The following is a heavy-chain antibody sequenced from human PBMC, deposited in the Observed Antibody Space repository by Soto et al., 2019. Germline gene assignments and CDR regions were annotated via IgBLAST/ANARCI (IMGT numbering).Heavy chain of an antibody. J-gene: IGHJ6*02. CDR2: IYSGGST. Sequence: GSLRLSCAASGFTVSSNYMSWVRQAPGKGLEWVSVIYSGGSTYYADSVKGRFTISRDNSKNTLYLQMNSLRAEDTAVYYCARDLSPYYYYYGMDVWGQGTTVTVPS. V-gene: IGHV3-66*01. CDR3: ARDLSPYYYYYGMDV. CDR1: GFTVSSNY.